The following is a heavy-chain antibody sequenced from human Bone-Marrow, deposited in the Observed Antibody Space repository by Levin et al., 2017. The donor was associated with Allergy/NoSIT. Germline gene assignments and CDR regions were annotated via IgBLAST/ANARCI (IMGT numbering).Heavy chain of an antibody. D-gene: IGHD5-24*01. CDR2: INPKSGDT. CDR3: ARDVEMGLNQGWFDP. Sequence: PLASVKVSCKASGYTFTGYVIHWVRQAPGQGLECMGWINPKSGDTNYIQKFQGRVTMTRDTSISTAYVELNSLTSDDTAIYYCARDVEMGLNQGWFDPWGQGTLVTVSS. J-gene: IGHJ5*02. CDR1: GYTFTGYV. V-gene: IGHV1-2*02.